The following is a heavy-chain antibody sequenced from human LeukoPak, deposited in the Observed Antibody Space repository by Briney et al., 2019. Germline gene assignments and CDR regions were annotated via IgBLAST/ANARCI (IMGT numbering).Heavy chain of an antibody. J-gene: IGHJ4*02. CDR2: ISSNNYI. CDR3: ARDQGYFGSGSFTTY. Sequence: PGGSLRLSCAASGFTFSSYGMNWVRQAPGKGLEWVSSISSNNYIYYSDSVKGRFTISRDNAKKSLYLQMNSLRAEDTAVYYCARDQGYFGSGSFTTYWGQGTLVTVSS. D-gene: IGHD3-10*01. CDR1: GFTFSSYG. V-gene: IGHV3-21*01.